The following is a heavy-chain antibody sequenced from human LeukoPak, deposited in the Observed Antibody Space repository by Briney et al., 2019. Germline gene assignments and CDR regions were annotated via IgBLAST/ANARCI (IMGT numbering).Heavy chain of an antibody. CDR2: FDPEDGET. V-gene: IGHV1-24*01. CDR1: GYTLTELS. J-gene: IGHJ4*02. D-gene: IGHD3-22*01. Sequence: VASVKVSCKVSGYTLTELSMHWVRQAPGKGLEWMGGFDPEDGETIYAQKFQGRVTMTEDTSTDTAYMELSSLRSEDTAVYYCATFGRGAATYYYDSSGYDSVYWGQGTLVTVSS. CDR3: ATFGRGAATYYYDSSGYDSVY.